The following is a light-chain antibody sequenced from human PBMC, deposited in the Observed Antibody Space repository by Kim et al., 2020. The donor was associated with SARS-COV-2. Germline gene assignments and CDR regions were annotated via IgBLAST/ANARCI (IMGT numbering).Light chain of an antibody. CDR1: RRSIVSNY. CDR2: EDN. J-gene: IGLJ2*01. Sequence: KTVTHSCTRSRRSIVSNYVQWYPQRPGSAPTTVIYEDNQRPSGVPYRFSGSVDSSPNSASLTISGLKTEEEADYYCQSYDSSIVVFGGGTRLTVL. CDR3: QSYDSSIVV. V-gene: IGLV6-57*03.